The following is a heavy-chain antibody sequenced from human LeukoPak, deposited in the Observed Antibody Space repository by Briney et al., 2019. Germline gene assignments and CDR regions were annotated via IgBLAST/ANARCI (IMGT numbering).Heavy chain of an antibody. Sequence: GESLKISCRGSGYSFTTYWIGWVHQMPGRGLEWVGIIYPGDSDTRYSPSFQGQVTMSADKSINTAYLQWSSLKASDTAMYYCARRQGCSSTSCPPDSWGQGTLVTVSS. D-gene: IGHD2-2*01. CDR2: IYPGDSDT. J-gene: IGHJ4*02. CDR3: ARRQGCSSTSCPPDS. V-gene: IGHV5-51*07. CDR1: GYSFTTYW.